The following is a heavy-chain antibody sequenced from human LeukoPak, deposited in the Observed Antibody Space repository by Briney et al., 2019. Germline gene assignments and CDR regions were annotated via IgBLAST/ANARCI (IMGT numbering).Heavy chain of an antibody. CDR2: IYYSGST. D-gene: IGHD2-2*01. CDR3: ARVDCSSTRQYYYYGMDV. J-gene: IGHJ6*02. V-gene: IGHV4-59*01. CDR1: GGSISSYY. Sequence: SETLSLTCTVSGGSISSYYWSWIRQPPGKGLEWIGYIYYSGSTNYNPSLKSRVTISVDTSKNQLSLKLSSVTAADTAVYYCARVDCSSTRQYYYYGMDVWGQGTTVTVSS.